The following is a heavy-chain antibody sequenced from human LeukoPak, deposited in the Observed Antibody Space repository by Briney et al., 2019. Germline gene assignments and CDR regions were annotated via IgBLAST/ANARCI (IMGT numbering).Heavy chain of an antibody. J-gene: IGHJ4*02. CDR1: GFTFSSYA. CDR2: IRYDGSNK. CDR3: AKFGVPIPHVDY. V-gene: IGHV3-30*02. Sequence: SGGSLRLSCAASGFTFSSYAMSWVRQAPGKGLEWVAFIRYDGSNKYYADSVKGRFTISRDNSKNTLYLQMNSLRAEDTAVYYCAKFGVPIPHVDYWGQGTLVTVSS. D-gene: IGHD2-21*01.